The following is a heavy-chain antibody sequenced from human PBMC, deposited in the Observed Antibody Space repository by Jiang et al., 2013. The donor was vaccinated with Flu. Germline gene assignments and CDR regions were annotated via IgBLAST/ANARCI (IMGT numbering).Heavy chain of an antibody. J-gene: IGHJ4*02. CDR3: ARLGNPAVAAPVY. V-gene: IGHV4-59*08. D-gene: IGHD2-2*01. CDR2: IYSSGST. Sequence: GPGLVKPSETLSLTCTVSGDSMSSYFWSWIRQPPGKGLEWIGYIYSSGSTNYHPSLKSRVTISIDTSNNQFSLQLSSVTAADTALYYCARLGNPAVAAPVYWGQGTLVTVSS. CDR1: GDSMSSYF.